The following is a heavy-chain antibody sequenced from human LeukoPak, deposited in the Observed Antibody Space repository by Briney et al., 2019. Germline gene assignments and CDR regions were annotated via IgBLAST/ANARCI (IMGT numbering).Heavy chain of an antibody. D-gene: IGHD3-16*01. CDR1: GFTFSSYA. CDR2: ISYDGSNK. Sequence: GGSLRLSCAASGFTFSSYAMHWVRQAPGKGLEWEAVISYDGSNKYYADSVKGRFTISRDNSKNTLYLQMNSLRAEDTAVYYCARAIPVYAGNWFDPWGQGTLVTVSS. J-gene: IGHJ5*02. V-gene: IGHV3-30*04. CDR3: ARAIPVYAGNWFDP.